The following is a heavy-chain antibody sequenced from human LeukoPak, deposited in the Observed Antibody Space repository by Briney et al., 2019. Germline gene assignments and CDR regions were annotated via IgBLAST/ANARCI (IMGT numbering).Heavy chain of an antibody. J-gene: IGHJ4*02. CDR1: GYTFTGYY. CDR3: ARDPGYSYGRTFDY. Sequence: ASVKVSCKASGYTFTGYYMHWVRQAPGQGLEWMGWINPNSGGTNYAQKLQGRVTMTTDTSTSTAYMELRSLRSDDTAVYYCARDPGYSYGRTFDYWGQGTLVTVSS. CDR2: INPNSGGT. V-gene: IGHV1-2*02. D-gene: IGHD5-18*01.